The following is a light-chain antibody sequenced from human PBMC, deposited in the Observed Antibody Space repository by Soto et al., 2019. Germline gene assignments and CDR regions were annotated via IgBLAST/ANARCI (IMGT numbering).Light chain of an antibody. Sequence: DIQMTQSPSTLSASVGDRVTITCRASQSIDRWLAWYQQRPGRAPKLLIYDVANLETGVPSRFSGSGSETEFTLAIGSLQPDDFANYYRQQNNSYPLTFGGGTKVESK. V-gene: IGKV1-5*01. CDR2: DVA. CDR1: QSIDRW. J-gene: IGKJ4*01. CDR3: QQNNSYPLT.